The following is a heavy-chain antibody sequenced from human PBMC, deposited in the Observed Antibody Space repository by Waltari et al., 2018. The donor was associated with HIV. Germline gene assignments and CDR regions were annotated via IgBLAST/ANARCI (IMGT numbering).Heavy chain of an antibody. J-gene: IGHJ3*02. CDR2: IYNSGGT. Sequence: QVQLQESAPGLVKPSENLFLTCTVSGGPISRYYWSWTRQPAGTGLAWIGRIYNSGGTNYNPSLKSRVTMSVDTSKNQFSLKLSSVTAADTAVYYCARDPSRTHDFWSGYDDAFDIWGQGTMVTVSS. CDR1: GGPISRYY. CDR3: ARDPSRTHDFWSGYDDAFDI. V-gene: IGHV4-4*07. D-gene: IGHD3-3*01.